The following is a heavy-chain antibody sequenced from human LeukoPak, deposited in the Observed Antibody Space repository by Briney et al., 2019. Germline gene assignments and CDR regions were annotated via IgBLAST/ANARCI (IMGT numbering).Heavy chain of an antibody. CDR2: ITSSGDGT. CDR1: GFTFSIYA. V-gene: IGHV3-23*01. CDR3: AKDRPNYYGSNGHYYRRDGDY. D-gene: IGHD3-22*01. Sequence: PGGSLRLSCAASGFTFSIYAMSWFRQAPGKGLQWVSSITSSGDGTYYADSVKGRFTISRDNSENMLYLQMNSLRVEDTAVYFCAKDRPNYYGSNGHYYRRDGDYWGQGTLVTVSS. J-gene: IGHJ4*02.